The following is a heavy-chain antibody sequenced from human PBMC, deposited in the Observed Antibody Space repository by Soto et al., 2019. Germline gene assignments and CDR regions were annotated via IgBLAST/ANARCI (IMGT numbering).Heavy chain of an antibody. D-gene: IGHD2-15*01. J-gene: IGHJ6*02. CDR1: GFILSTYA. CDR2: ISYDGNNK. V-gene: IGHV3-30-3*01. CDR3: ARAGCDGGSCYTLVGLRYGMDV. Sequence: QVQLVESGGGVVQPGRSLGLSCAASGFILSTYAMYWVRQAPGKGLEWVAVISYDGNNKYYADSVKGRFTISRDNSKNTLYLQMNSLRAEDTAVYYCARAGCDGGSCYTLVGLRYGMDVWGQGTTVTVSS.